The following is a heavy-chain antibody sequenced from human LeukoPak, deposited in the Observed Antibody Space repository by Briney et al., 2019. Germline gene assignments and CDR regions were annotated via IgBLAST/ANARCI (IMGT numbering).Heavy chain of an antibody. Sequence: PGGSLRLSCVASGFTFGSSDGIHWVRQAPGKGLDWEALIWFDGGNKYYADSVKGRFTISGDNSKNTMYLQMNSLRVEDTSMYYCARGYGLGSHILDFWGQGTLVTVSS. V-gene: IGHV3-33*01. D-gene: IGHD3-10*01. CDR2: IWFDGGNK. CDR3: ARGYGLGSHILDF. CDR1: GFTFGSSDG. J-gene: IGHJ4*02.